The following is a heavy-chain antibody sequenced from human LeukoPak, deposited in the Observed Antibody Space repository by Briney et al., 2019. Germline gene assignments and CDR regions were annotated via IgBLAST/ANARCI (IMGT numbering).Heavy chain of an antibody. J-gene: IGHJ4*02. CDR1: GGSISNYH. CDR2: IHTSGST. D-gene: IGHD6-19*01. V-gene: IGHV4-4*07. CDR3: ARRGISSGRSFDF. Sequence: PSETLSLTCTVSGGSISNYHWTWIRQPAGKGLEWIGQIHTSGSTNYNPPLKSRVTMSIDTPENQVSLTIRSVTAADTAVYYCARRGISSGRSFDFWGQGALVTVSS.